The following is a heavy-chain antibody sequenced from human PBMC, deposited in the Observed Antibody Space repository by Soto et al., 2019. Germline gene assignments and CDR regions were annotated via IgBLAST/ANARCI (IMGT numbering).Heavy chain of an antibody. J-gene: IGHJ6*02. CDR1: GGSISSYY. CDR3: ARDTYYYDSSGYPGPGYYYGMDV. CDR2: IYTSGST. Sequence: SETLSLTCTVSGGSISSYYWSWIRQPAGKGLEWIGRIYTSGSTNYNPSLKSRVTMSVDTSKNQFSLKLSSVTAADTAVYYCARDTYYYDSSGYPGPGYYYGMDVWGQGTTVTVSS. V-gene: IGHV4-4*07. D-gene: IGHD3-22*01.